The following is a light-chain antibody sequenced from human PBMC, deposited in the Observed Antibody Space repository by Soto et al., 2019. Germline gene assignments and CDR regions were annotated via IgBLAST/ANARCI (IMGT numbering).Light chain of an antibody. CDR2: GAS. Sequence: EIVLTQSPGTLSLSPGERATLSCRASQSVSSTYLAWYQQKPGQAPRLLIYGASSRATGIPDRFSGSGSGTEFTLTISRLEPEDFAVYFCQQYGTSPRTFGQGTRLEI. CDR1: QSVSSTY. CDR3: QQYGTSPRT. J-gene: IGKJ5*01. V-gene: IGKV3-20*01.